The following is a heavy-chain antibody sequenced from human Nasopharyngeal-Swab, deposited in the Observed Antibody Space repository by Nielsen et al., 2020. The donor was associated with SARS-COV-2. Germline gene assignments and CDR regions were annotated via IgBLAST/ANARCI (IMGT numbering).Heavy chain of an antibody. D-gene: IGHD1/OR15-1a*01. Sequence: GGSLRLSCAASGFTFSSYDMHWVRQATGKGLEWVSAIGTAGDTYYPGSVKGRFTISRENAKNSLYPQMNSLRAGDTAVYYCAREGLEQRVFDYWGQGTLVTVSS. CDR1: GFTFSSYD. J-gene: IGHJ4*02. CDR2: IGTAGDT. CDR3: AREGLEQRVFDY. V-gene: IGHV3-13*04.